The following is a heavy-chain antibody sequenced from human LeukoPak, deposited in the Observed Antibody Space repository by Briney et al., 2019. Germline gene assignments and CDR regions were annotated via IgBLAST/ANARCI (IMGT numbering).Heavy chain of an antibody. D-gene: IGHD1-26*01. CDR1: GFTFSDYY. V-gene: IGHV3-11*04. J-gene: IGHJ6*03. CDR3: ARVASGSWGRDCYMDV. Sequence: GGSLRLSCAASGFTFSDYYMSWVRQAPGKGLEWVSYISSGSSNIYQADSVKGRFTISRDNAKNSLYLQMNSLRAEDTAVYYCARVASGSWGRDCYMDVWGKGTTVTVSS. CDR2: ISSGSSNI.